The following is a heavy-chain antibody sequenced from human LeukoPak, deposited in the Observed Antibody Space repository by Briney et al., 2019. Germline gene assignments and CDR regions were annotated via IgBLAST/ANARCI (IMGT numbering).Heavy chain of an antibody. Sequence: GGSLRLSCAASGFTFSSYGMHWVRQAPGKGLEWVAVISYDGSNKYYADSVKGRFTISRDNSKNTLYLQMNSLRAEDTAAYYCAKGGYYDSSGYSDYFPSWGQGTLVTVSS. CDR2: ISYDGSNK. J-gene: IGHJ4*02. D-gene: IGHD3-22*01. CDR1: GFTFSSYG. CDR3: AKGGYYDSSGYSDYFPS. V-gene: IGHV3-30*18.